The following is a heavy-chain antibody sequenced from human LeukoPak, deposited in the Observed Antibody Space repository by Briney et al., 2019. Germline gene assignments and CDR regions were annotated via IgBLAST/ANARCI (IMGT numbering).Heavy chain of an antibody. D-gene: IGHD6-13*01. CDR1: GGSISSYY. Sequence: SETLSLTCTVSGGSISSYYWSWIRQPPGKGLEWIGYIYYSGSTNYNPSLKSRVTIPVDTSKNQFSLKLSSVTAADTAVYYCARRAIAAALRLWGQGTLVTVSS. CDR2: IYYSGST. J-gene: IGHJ4*02. CDR3: ARRAIAAALRL. V-gene: IGHV4-59*12.